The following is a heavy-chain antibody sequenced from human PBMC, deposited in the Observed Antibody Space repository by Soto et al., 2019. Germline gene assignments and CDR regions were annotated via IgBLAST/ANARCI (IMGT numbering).Heavy chain of an antibody. CDR1: GGTFSSYA. CDR2: IIPMFGTS. J-gene: IGHJ6*02. CDR3: PRADYGAHYYDGMYV. Sequence: QVQLVQSGAEVKKPGSSVKVSCRASGGTFSSYATSGVRQAPGQGLEWMVGIIPMFGTSNSAHKLQGIVTLTADESTRTAYMGLSSPRPEDTAGYYCPRADYGAHYYDGMYVWGQGTTVTFSS. V-gene: IGHV1-69*12. D-gene: IGHD4-17*01.